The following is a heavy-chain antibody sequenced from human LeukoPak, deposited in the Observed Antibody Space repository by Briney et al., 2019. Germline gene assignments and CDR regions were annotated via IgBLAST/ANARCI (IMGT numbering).Heavy chain of an antibody. V-gene: IGHV3-30*01. CDR2: ISYDGTNK. CDR1: GFTFSSYA. D-gene: IGHD3-22*01. J-gene: IGHJ4*02. CDR3: ARDLTGWGESSGYSDY. Sequence: GRSLRLSCAASGFTFSSYAMHWDRQAPGKGLEWVALISYDGTNKFYEDSVKGRFTISRDNSKNTLFLQVNSLRAEDTAVYYCARDLTGWGESSGYSDYWGQGTLVTVSS.